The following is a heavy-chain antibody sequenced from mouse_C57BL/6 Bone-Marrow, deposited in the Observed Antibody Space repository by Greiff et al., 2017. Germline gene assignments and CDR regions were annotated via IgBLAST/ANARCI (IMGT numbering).Heavy chain of an antibody. J-gene: IGHJ2*01. D-gene: IGHD4-1*01. CDR2: IYPTSGRT. V-gene: IGHV1-55*01. Sequence: QVQLQQPGAELVKPGASVKMSCKASGYTFTSYWITWVKQRPGQGLEWIGDIYPTSGRTNYNEKFKSKAILTVDTSSNTAYMQLGSLTSEDSAVFYCARSGPLGRSFDYWGQGTTLTVSS. CDR3: ARSGPLGRSFDY. CDR1: GYTFTSYW.